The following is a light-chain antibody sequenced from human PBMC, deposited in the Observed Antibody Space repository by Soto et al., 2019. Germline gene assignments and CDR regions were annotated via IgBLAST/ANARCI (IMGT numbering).Light chain of an antibody. Sequence: DIQMTQSPSSLSASVGDRVTITCRASQSIKRYLNWYQQKPGKAPNLLIYGASSLQSGVPSRFSGSGSGTDFSLTISSLQPEDFATYYCQQTCFTHGGTFGQGTKVDIK. CDR2: GAS. V-gene: IGKV1-39*01. CDR1: QSIKRY. CDR3: QQTCFTHGGT. J-gene: IGKJ1*01.